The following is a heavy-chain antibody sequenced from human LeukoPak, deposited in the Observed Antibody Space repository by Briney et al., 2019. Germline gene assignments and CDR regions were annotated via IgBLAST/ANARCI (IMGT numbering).Heavy chain of an antibody. CDR2: ISYDGSNK. Sequence: GGSLRLSCAASGFTFSSYGMHWVRQAPGKGLEWVAVISYDGSNKYCADSVKGRFTISRDNSKNTLYLQMNSLRAEDTAVYYCAREYSSSSGRAFDIWGQGTMVTVSS. J-gene: IGHJ3*02. D-gene: IGHD6-6*01. CDR1: GFTFSSYG. V-gene: IGHV3-30*03. CDR3: AREYSSSSGRAFDI.